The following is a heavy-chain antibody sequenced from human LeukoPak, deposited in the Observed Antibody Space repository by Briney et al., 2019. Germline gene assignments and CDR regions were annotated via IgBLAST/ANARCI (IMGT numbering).Heavy chain of an antibody. J-gene: IGHJ4*02. CDR3: ARDYDFWSGFFDY. CDR2: INSDGSST. Sequence: GGSLRLSCAASGFTFSNYWMHWVRQAPGKGLVWVSRINSDGSSTSYADSVKGRFTISRDNAKNTLSLQMNSLRAEDAAVYYCARDYDFWSGFFDYWGQGTLVTVSS. V-gene: IGHV3-74*01. CDR1: GFTFSNYW. D-gene: IGHD3-3*01.